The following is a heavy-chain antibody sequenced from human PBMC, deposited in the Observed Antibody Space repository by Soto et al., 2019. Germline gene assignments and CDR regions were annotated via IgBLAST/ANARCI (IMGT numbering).Heavy chain of an antibody. V-gene: IGHV1-46*01. J-gene: IGHJ1*01. CDR2: INPSGGST. D-gene: IGHD6-6*01. CDR1: GYTFTSYY. Sequence: ASVKVAWKASGYTFTSYYMHWVRQAPGQGLEWMGIINPSGGSTSYAQKFQGRVTMTRDTSTSTVYMELSSLRSEDTAVYYCARDFEYSSPSGYFQHCCQGTLVTVSS. CDR3: ARDFEYSSPSGYFQH.